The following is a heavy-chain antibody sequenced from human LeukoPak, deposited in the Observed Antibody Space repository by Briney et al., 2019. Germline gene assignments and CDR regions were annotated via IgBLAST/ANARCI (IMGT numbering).Heavy chain of an antibody. CDR3: ARDLYNSGRTGWSVP. Sequence: SQTLSLTCTVSGDSISSGSHYWSWIRQPAGKGLEWIGRIYPSGSTNYNPSLKSRVTISVDTSKNQFSLKLTSVTAADTAVYYCARDLYNSGRTGWSVPWGQGTLVTVSS. CDR1: GDSISSGSHY. J-gene: IGHJ5*02. D-gene: IGHD6-19*01. V-gene: IGHV4-61*02. CDR2: IYPSGST.